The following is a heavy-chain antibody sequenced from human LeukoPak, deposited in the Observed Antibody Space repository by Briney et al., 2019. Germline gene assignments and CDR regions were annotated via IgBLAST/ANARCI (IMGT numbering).Heavy chain of an antibody. CDR2: IKQDGSEK. D-gene: IGHD5-12*01. J-gene: IGHJ6*03. CDR3: ARRWGGSRYYMDV. Sequence: GGSLRLSCAASGFTFSSYWMSWVRQFPGKGLEWVANIKQDGSEKYYVDSVKGRFTISRDNAKNSLYLQMNSLRAEDTALYYCARRWGGSRYYMDVWGKGTTVTVSS. V-gene: IGHV3-7*03. CDR1: GFTFSSYW.